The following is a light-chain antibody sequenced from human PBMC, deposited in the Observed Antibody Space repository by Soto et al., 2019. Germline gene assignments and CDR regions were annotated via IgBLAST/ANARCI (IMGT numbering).Light chain of an antibody. V-gene: IGKV3-11*01. J-gene: IGKJ3*01. CDR2: DAS. CDR1: QGIGRY. CDR3: QQRSNWPLT. Sequence: EIVLTQSPDTLSLSPGESATLSCRASQGIGRYLAWFQQKPGQAPRPLIYDASTRATGIPARLSGSGCGTDFALIISSLEAEDLAVYYCQQRSNWPLTFGPGTKVAIK.